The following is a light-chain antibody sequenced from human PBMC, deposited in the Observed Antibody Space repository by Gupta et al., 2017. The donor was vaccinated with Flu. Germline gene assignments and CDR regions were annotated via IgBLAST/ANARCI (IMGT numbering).Light chain of an antibody. V-gene: IGLV1-47*01. J-gene: IGLJ3*02. CDR3: ATWDASLTGWV. CDR2: RNS. CDR1: SSNIGSYY. Sequence: QSVLTQPPSASGTPGQRVSISCSGSSSNIGSYYVYWYQQFPGTAPKLVIYRNSERPSGVPDRFSGSTSGSSASLAISGLRSEDEADYYCATWDASLTGWVFGGGTKLTVL.